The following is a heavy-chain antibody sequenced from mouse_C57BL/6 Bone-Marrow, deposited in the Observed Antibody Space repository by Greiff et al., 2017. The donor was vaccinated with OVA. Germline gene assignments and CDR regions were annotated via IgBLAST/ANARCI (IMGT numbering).Heavy chain of an antibody. J-gene: IGHJ3*01. V-gene: IGHV1-82*01. CDR3: ASNDYAMQSPRWFAY. Sequence: VQLVESGPELVKPGASVKISCKASGYAFSSSWMNWVKQRPGQGLEWIGRIYPGDGDTNYNGKFQGKATLTADKSSSTAYMQLSSLTSEDSAVYFCASNDYAMQSPRWFAYWGQGTLVTVSA. CDR1: GYAFSSSW. CDR2: IYPGDGDT. D-gene: IGHD2-13*01.